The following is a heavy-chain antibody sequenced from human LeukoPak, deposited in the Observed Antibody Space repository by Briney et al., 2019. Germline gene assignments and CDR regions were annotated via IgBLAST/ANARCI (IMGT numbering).Heavy chain of an antibody. CDR3: ARGLQKLWSPFDY. V-gene: IGHV3-21*01. D-gene: IGHD2-8*02. J-gene: IGHJ4*02. Sequence: PGGSLRLSCAASGFTFSSYSMDWVRQAPGKGLEWVSSISSSSSYIYYADSVKGRFTISRDNAKNSLYLQMNSLRAEDTAVYYCARGLQKLWSPFDYWGQGTLVTVSS. CDR1: GFTFSSYS. CDR2: ISSSSSYI.